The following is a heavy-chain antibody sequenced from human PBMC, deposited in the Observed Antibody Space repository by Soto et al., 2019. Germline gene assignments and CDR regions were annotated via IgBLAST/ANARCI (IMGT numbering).Heavy chain of an antibody. V-gene: IGHV1-24*01. Sequence: ASVKVSCKVSGYTLTELSMHWVRQAPGKGLEWMGGFDPEDGETIYAQKFQVRVTMTEDTSTDTAYMELSSLRSEDTAVYYCATAFNWGKSGYAFDIWGQGTMVTVSS. CDR2: FDPEDGET. CDR1: GYTLTELS. CDR3: ATAFNWGKSGYAFDI. D-gene: IGHD7-27*01. J-gene: IGHJ3*02.